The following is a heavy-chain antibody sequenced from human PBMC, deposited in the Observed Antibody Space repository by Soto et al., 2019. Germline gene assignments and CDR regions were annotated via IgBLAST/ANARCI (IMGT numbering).Heavy chain of an antibody. V-gene: IGHV4-61*01. Sequence: QVQLQESGPGLLKPSETLSLTCSVSGGSVSNKTYYWSWIRQPPGKRLEWIGYVYYSGTTNYNPSLQRRVTISVDLSKNQFSLRLSSVTTADTALYYCARTTAVPNTLRSRYFFDYWGQGTLVTVSS. CDR2: VYYSGTT. CDR3: ARTTAVPNTLRSRYFFDY. J-gene: IGHJ4*02. D-gene: IGHD4-17*01. CDR1: GGSVSNKTYY.